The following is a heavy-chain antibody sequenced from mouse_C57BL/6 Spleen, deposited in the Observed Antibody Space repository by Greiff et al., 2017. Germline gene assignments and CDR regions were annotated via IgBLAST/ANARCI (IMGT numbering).Heavy chain of an antibody. Sequence: VQLQQPGAELVMPGASVKLSCKASGYTFTSYWMHWVKQRPGQGLEWIGEIDPSDSYTNYNQKFKGKSTLTVDKSSSTAYMQLSSLTSEDSAVYYCARFTTVVANAMDYGGQGTSVTVSS. CDR2: IDPSDSYT. D-gene: IGHD1-1*01. CDR3: ARFTTVVANAMDY. V-gene: IGHV1-69*01. J-gene: IGHJ4*01. CDR1: GYTFTSYW.